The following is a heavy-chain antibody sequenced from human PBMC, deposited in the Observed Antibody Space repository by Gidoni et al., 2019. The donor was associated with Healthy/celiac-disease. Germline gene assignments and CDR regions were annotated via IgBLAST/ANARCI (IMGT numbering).Heavy chain of an antibody. CDR2: NYPSGST. V-gene: IGHV4-4*02. CDR1: GGSIRSSNW. CDR3: ARNGVVVAATPRFWFDP. J-gene: IGHJ5*02. D-gene: IGHD2-15*01. Sequence: QVQLQESGPGLVKPSGTLSLTCAVSGGSIRSSNWWSWVRQPPGKGLEWIGENYPSGSTNYNPSLKSRVTISVDKSKNQFSLKLSSVTAADTAVYYCARNGVVVAATPRFWFDPWGQGTLVTVSS.